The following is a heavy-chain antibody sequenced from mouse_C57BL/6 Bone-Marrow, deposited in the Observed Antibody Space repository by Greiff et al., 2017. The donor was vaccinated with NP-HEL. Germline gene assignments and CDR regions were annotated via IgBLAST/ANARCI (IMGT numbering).Heavy chain of an antibody. Sequence: YADTVKGRFTIPRDNAKNTLFLQMTSLRSEDTAMYYCARAPYYYDCDGDYYAMDYWGQGTSVTVSS. J-gene: IGHJ4*01. D-gene: IGHD2-4*01. V-gene: IGHV5-17*01. CDR3: ARAPYYYDCDGDYYAMDY.